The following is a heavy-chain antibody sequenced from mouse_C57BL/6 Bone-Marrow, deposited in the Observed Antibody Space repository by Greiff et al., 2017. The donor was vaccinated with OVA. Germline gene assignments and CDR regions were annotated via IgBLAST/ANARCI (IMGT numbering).Heavy chain of an antibody. CDR2: INPGSGGT. CDR3: ARSHLDY. J-gene: IGHJ4*01. V-gene: IGHV1-54*01. Sequence: QVQLQESGAELVRPGTSVKVSCKASGYAFTNYLIEWVKQRPGQGLEWIGVINPGSGGTNYNEKFKGKATLTADKSSSTAYMQLSSLTSEDSAVYFCARSHLDYWGQGTSVTVSS. CDR1: GYAFTNYL.